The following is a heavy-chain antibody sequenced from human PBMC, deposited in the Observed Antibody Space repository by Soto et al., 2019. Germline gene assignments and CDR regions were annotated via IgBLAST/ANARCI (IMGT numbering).Heavy chain of an antibody. CDR1: GGSVSSYY. V-gene: IGHV4-59*08. CDR2: IYYSGST. CDR3: ARHSNRNYGLYYFDF. D-gene: IGHD4-4*01. J-gene: IGHJ4*02. Sequence: PSETLSLTCTVFGGSVSSYYWGWIRQPPGKGLEWIGYIYYSGSTKYNPSLKSRVTMSVDTSNNQFSLKVSSVTAADTAVYYCARHSNRNYGLYYFDFWGLGALVTVSS.